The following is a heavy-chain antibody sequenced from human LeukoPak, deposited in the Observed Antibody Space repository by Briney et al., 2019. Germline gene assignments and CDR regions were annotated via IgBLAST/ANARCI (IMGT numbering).Heavy chain of an antibody. J-gene: IGHJ4*02. CDR3: ARGGGWLIDY. CDR2: IKQGGSEI. V-gene: IGHV3-7*01. D-gene: IGHD6-19*01. CDR1: GFTFSNYW. Sequence: GGSLRLSCAASGFTFSNYWMHWARQAPGKGLECVANIKQGGSEIHYVDSVKGRFTISRDDAENALSLQMSSLRAEDTAVYYCARGGGWLIDYWGQGTVVTVSS.